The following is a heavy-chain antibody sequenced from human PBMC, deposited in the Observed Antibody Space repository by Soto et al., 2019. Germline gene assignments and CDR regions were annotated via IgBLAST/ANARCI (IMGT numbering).Heavy chain of an antibody. CDR1: GFTFSSYG. J-gene: IGHJ4*02. CDR3: AKDGKPQYYYDSRGYFFDS. Sequence: QVQLVESGGGVVQPGRSLRLSCAASGFTFSSYGMHWVRQAPGKGLEWVAVISYAGSHKYYADSVKGRFTISRDNSKNTLYLQMNSLRVEDTAMYSCAKDGKPQYYYDSRGYFFDSWGQGTLVTVSS. V-gene: IGHV3-30*18. D-gene: IGHD3-22*01. CDR2: ISYAGSHK.